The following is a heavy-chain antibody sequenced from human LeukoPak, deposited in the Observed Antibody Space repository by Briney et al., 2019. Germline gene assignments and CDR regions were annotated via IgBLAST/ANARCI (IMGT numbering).Heavy chain of an antibody. Sequence: PSETRSPTCTVSAASISSYYCSWIRQPARKLLEWIGRIHTIGSTNYNPSLKSRLTMSVDTSKNQFSLNLNSVTAADTAVYYCARAGDYGDYVGWFDPWGQGNLVTVSS. CDR2: IHTIGST. CDR1: AASISSYY. D-gene: IGHD4-17*01. V-gene: IGHV4-4*07. J-gene: IGHJ5*02. CDR3: ARAGDYGDYVGWFDP.